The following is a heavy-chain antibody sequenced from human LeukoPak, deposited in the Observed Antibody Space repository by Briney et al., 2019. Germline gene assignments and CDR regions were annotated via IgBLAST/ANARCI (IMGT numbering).Heavy chain of an antibody. CDR2: IYYSGST. CDR3: ARITPNWFDP. Sequence: KPSETLSLTCTVSGGSISSSSYYWGWIRQPPGKGLEWIGSIYYSGSTYYNPSLKSRVTISVDTSKNQFSLKLSSVTAADTAVYYCARITPNWFDPWGQGTLVTVSS. V-gene: IGHV4-39*07. J-gene: IGHJ5*02. CDR1: GGSISSSSYY.